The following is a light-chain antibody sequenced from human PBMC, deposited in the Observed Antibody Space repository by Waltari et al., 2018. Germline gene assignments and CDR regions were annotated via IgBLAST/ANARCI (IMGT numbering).Light chain of an antibody. J-gene: IGLJ1*01. CDR2: DVS. CDR3: SSYTTSSTYV. CDR1: SSDVGAYNY. Sequence: QSALTQPASVSGSPGQSITISCTGTSSDVGAYNYVSWFQQHPGQAPKLMIYDVSKRPSGVCNRFSGSKSGNTASLTISGLQAEDDADYYCSSYTTSSTYVFGTGTTVTVL. V-gene: IGLV2-14*01.